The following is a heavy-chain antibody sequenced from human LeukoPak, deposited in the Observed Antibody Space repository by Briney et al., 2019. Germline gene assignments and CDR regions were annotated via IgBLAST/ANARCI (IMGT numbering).Heavy chain of an antibody. V-gene: IGHV3-48*03. J-gene: IGHJ4*02. CDR2: ISSSGSRI. D-gene: IGHD5-18*01. CDR1: GFTLSSYE. CDR3: AKDYTAMVRGVDY. Sequence: GGSLRLSCAASGFTLSSYEMNWVRQAPGKGLEWVSHISSSGSRIYYADSVKGRFTISRDNAKNSLYLQMNSLRPEDTALYYCAKDYTAMVRGVDYWGQGTLVTVSS.